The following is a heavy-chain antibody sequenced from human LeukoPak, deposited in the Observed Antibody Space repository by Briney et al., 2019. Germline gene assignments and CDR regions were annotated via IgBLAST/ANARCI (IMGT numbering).Heavy chain of an antibody. CDR1: GGSISSSSYY. V-gene: IGHV4-61*05. CDR2: IYYSGST. CDR3: ARGGGVLRYFDWLGNWFDP. D-gene: IGHD3-9*01. J-gene: IGHJ5*02. Sequence: PSETLSLTCTVSGGSISSSSYYWSWIRQPPGKGLEWIGYIYYSGSTNYNPSLKSRVTISVDTSKNQFSLKLSSVTAADTAVYYCARGGGVLRYFDWLGNWFDPWGQGTLVTVSS.